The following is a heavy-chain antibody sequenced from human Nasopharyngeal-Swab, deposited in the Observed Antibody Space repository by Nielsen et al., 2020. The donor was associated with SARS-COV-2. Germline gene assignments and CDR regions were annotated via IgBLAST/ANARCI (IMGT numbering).Heavy chain of an antibody. CDR3: AKSGSITYYYYYGMDV. CDR2: ISSSSGTI. CDR1: GFTFSSYS. D-gene: IGHD3-10*01. Sequence: GESLKISCAASGFTFSSYSMNWVRQAPGKGLEWVSYISSSSGTIYYADSVKGRFTISRDNAKNSLYLQMNSLRDEDTAVYYCAKSGSITYYYYYGMDVWGQGTTVTVSS. J-gene: IGHJ6*02. V-gene: IGHV3-48*02.